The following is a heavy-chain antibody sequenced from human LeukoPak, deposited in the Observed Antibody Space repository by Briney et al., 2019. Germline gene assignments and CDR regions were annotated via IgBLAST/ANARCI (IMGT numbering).Heavy chain of an antibody. J-gene: IGHJ3*01. CDR3: ARAYHWGYGYSDAFDV. D-gene: IGHD3-16*01. Sequence: PSETLSLTCTVSSGAMTSNSYYCVWIRQPPGKGLEWIASIYFSGSTYYNPSLKSRVAISADTSKNQVSLKMNSVTAADTAVYYCARAYHWGYGYSDAFDVWGQGTKVTVSS. CDR1: SGAMTSNSYY. CDR2: IYFSGST. V-gene: IGHV4-39*07.